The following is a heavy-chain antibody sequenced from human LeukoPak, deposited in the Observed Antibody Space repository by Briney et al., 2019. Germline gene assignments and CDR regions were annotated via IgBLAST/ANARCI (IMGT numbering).Heavy chain of an antibody. CDR3: AKGSGWSSGARENYFDY. CDR1: GFTFSSYS. Sequence: GGSLRLSCAASGFTFSSYSMNWVRQAPGKGLEWVSSISSSSGYIYYADSVKGRFTISRDNAKNSLYLQMNSLRAEDTAVYYCAKGSGWSSGARENYFDYWGQGTLVTVSS. CDR2: ISSSSGYI. D-gene: IGHD6-19*01. V-gene: IGHV3-21*04. J-gene: IGHJ4*02.